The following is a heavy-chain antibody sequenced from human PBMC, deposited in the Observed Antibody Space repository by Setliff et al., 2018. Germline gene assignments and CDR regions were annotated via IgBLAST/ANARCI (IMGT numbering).Heavy chain of an antibody. CDR3: ATRKSSGRLYYMDV. CDR2: INHSGST. Sequence: PSETLSLTCAVYSGSFSGYYWSWIRQPPGKGLEWIGEINHSGSTNYNPSLKSRVTISVDTSKNQFSLNLNSVTAADTAVYYCATRKSSGRLYYMDVWGKGTTVTVSS. J-gene: IGHJ6*03. CDR1: SGSFSGYY. V-gene: IGHV4-34*01. D-gene: IGHD1-26*01.